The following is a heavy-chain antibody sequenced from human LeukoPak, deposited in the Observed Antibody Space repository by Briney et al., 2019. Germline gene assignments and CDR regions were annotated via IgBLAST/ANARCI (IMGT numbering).Heavy chain of an antibody. CDR1: GLTFSTYW. J-gene: IGHJ3*02. CDR3: LRGAFDI. Sequence: PGGSLSLSCAGSGLTFSTYWMNWVRQAPGKGLEWVASIKQDGIEKYYVDSVKGRFTISRDNAKNSLYLQMNSLRAEDTAVYYCLRGAFDIWGQGTLVTVSS. V-gene: IGHV3-7*01. CDR2: IKQDGIEK.